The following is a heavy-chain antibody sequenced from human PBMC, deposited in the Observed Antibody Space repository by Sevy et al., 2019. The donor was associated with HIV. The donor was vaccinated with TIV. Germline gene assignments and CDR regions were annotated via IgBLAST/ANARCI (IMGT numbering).Heavy chain of an antibody. J-gene: IGHJ4*02. Sequence: GGSLRLSCAASGFTFSTYAVSWVRQAPGKGLEWVAALNGDRTYYAGSVNGRFTISRDNPKNTVYLQVNSLRVEDTALYYCVKEETAPYFDCWGQGTLVTVSS. CDR3: VKEETAPYFDC. V-gene: IGHV3-23*01. D-gene: IGHD2-21*02. CDR2: LNGDRT. CDR1: GFTFSTYA.